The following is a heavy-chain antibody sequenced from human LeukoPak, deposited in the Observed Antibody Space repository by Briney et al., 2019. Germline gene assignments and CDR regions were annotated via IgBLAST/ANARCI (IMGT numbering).Heavy chain of an antibody. CDR3: AREGSTDPYLDY. V-gene: IGHV4-59*01. CDR2: IYYSGST. Sequence: SETLSLTCTVSGGSISSYYWSWIRQPPGKGLEWIGYIYYSGSTNYNPSLKSRVTISVDTSKNQFSLKLSSVTAADTAVYYCAREGSTDPYLDYWGQGTLVTVSS. D-gene: IGHD3-10*01. J-gene: IGHJ4*02. CDR1: GGSISSYY.